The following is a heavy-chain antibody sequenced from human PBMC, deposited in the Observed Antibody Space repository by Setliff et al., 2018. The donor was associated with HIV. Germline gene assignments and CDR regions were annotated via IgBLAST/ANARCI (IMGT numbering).Heavy chain of an antibody. D-gene: IGHD7-27*01. J-gene: IGHJ3*02. Sequence: ASVKVSCKASGYTFTSYYIHWVRQAPGQGLEWMGWMNPNNGNTGYAQKFQGRVIMTRNTSISTAYMELTSLRSEDTAVYYCARGANWGSAFDIWGQGTMVTVSS. CDR3: ARGANWGSAFDI. CDR1: GYTFTSYY. CDR2: MNPNNGNT. V-gene: IGHV1-8*02.